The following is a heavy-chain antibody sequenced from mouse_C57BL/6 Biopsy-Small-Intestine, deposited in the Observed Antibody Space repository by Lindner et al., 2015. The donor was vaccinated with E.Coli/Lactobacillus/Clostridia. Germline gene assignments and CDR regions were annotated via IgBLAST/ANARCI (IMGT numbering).Heavy chain of an antibody. CDR3: ARQRDYAMDY. Sequence: VQLQESGGDLVKPGGSLKLSCAASGFTFSSYGMSWVRQTPDKRLEWVATISSGGSYIYYPDSVKGRFTISRDNAKNTLYLQMSSLKSEDTAMYYCARQRDYAMDYWGQGTSVTVSS. CDR1: GFTFSSYG. CDR2: ISSGGSYI. J-gene: IGHJ4*01. V-gene: IGHV5-6*01.